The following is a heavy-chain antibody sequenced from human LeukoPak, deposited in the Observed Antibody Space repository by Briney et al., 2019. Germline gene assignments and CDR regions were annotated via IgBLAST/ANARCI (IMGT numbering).Heavy chain of an antibody. J-gene: IGHJ4*02. CDR2: IIPIFGTA. CDR1: GGTFSSYA. CDR3: ARSDSSGYYYFGY. D-gene: IGHD3-22*01. V-gene: IGHV1-69*13. Sequence: GASVKVSCKASGGTFSSYAISWVRQAPGQGLEWMGGIIPIFGTANYAQKFQGRVTITADESTSTAYMELSSLRSEDTAVYYCARSDSSGYYYFGYWGQGTLVTVSS.